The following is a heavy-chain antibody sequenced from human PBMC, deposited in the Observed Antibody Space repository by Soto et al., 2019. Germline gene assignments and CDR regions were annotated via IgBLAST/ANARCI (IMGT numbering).Heavy chain of an antibody. J-gene: IGHJ6*02. V-gene: IGHV3-30*18. CDR3: AKWAHNGMDV. CDR1: GYTFSDYG. Sequence: QAQLVESGGDVVQPGRSLRLSCAASGYTFSDYGMHWVRQAPGKGLEWVAVITYGGNKKYYADSVKGRFTISRDNSKNTLYLQMNSLRGEDTAVYYCAKWAHNGMDVWGQGTTVTVSS. CDR2: ITYGGNKK.